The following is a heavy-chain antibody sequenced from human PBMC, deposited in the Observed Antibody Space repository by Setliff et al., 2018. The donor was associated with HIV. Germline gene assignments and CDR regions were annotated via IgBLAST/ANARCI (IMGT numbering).Heavy chain of an antibody. CDR1: GFSFDDYG. CDR2: INWNGASK. D-gene: IGHD5-12*01. J-gene: IGHJ6*02. V-gene: IGHV3-20*01. CDR3: ARAPGMATTYGGDYYYYGLDV. Sequence: GGSLRLSCVASGFSFDDYGMSWVRQAPGKGLEWVSGINWNGASKGYAVSVKGRFTISRDNAKNSLYLLMNSLGAEDTALYHCARAPGMATTYGGDYYYYGLDVWGQGTTVTVSS.